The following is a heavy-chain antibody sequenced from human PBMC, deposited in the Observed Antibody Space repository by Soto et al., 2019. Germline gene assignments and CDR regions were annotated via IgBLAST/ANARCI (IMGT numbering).Heavy chain of an antibody. Sequence: HPGGSLRLSCAASGFTFSSYTMSWVRQAPGKGLEWVSGISATGGSTYYADSVKGRFTFPRDNSKNTLYLQMNSLRAEDTAVYYCAKGFIRDCGGDCTVDTWGQGTLVTVSS. CDR3: AKGFIRDCGGDCTVDT. CDR1: GFTFSSYT. CDR2: ISATGGST. V-gene: IGHV3-23*01. J-gene: IGHJ5*02. D-gene: IGHD2-21*02.